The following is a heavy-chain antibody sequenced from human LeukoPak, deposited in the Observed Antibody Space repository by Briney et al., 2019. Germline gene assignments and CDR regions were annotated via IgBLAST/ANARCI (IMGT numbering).Heavy chain of an antibody. V-gene: IGHV1-18*01. Sequence: GASVKVSCKASGYTFTSYGISWVRQAPGQGLEWMGWISAYNGNTNYAQKLQGRVTMTTDTSTSTAYMELRSLRSDDTAVYYCARADDSSGYLDTNFDYWGQGTLVTVSS. J-gene: IGHJ4*02. CDR1: GYTFTSYG. CDR3: ARADDSSGYLDTNFDY. CDR2: ISAYNGNT. D-gene: IGHD3-22*01.